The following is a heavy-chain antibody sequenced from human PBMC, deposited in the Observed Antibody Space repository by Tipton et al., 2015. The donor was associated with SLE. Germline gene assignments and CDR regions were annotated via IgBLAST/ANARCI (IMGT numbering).Heavy chain of an antibody. J-gene: IGHJ3*02. CDR1: GGSFSGYY. Sequence: TLSLTCAVYGGSFSGYYWSWIRQPPGKGLEWIGEINHSGSTNYNPSLKSRVTISVDTSKNHFSLKLSSVTAADTAVYYCARTVPPLGAFGIWGQGTMVTVSS. CDR3: ARTVPPLGAFGI. CDR2: INHSGST. D-gene: IGHD4-17*01. V-gene: IGHV4-34*01.